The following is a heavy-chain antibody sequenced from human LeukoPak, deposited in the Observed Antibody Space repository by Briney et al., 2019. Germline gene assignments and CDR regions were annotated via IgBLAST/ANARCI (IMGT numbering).Heavy chain of an antibody. CDR1: GGTFSSYA. CDR2: IIPIFGTA. D-gene: IGHD2-2*01. CDR3: ASPVVPASSHFDY. V-gene: IGHV1-69*13. J-gene: IGHJ4*02. Sequence: ASVKVSCKASGGTFSSYAISWVRQAPGQGLEWMGGIIPIFGTANYAQKFQGRVTITADESTSTAYMELSSLRSEDTAVYYCASPVVPASSHFDYWGQGTLVTVSS.